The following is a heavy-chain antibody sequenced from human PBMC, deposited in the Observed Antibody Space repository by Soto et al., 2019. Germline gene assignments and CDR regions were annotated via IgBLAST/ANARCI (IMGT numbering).Heavy chain of an antibody. CDR2: IYPDEYHI. J-gene: IGHJ5*01. CDR3: ARLNLAQDSSGYHIFNS. CDR1: GYNFANYW. Sequence: GESLKISCQGSGYNFANYWIGWVRQMPGKDLEWMGFIYPDEYHISYSPSCQGQDTISADKSTSTAYLQWSSLKASDTAMYYCARLNLAQDSSGYHIFNSWGLATLVTVS. V-gene: IGHV5-51*01. D-gene: IGHD3-22*01.